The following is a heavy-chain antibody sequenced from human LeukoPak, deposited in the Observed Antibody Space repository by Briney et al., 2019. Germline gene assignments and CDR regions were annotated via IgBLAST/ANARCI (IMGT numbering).Heavy chain of an antibody. V-gene: IGHV4-38-2*01. J-gene: IGHJ6*03. CDR2: IYHSGST. CDR3: ARGGYYYYYMDV. CDR1: GYSISSGDY. Sequence: PSETLSLTCAVSGYSISSGDYWAWIRQPPGKGLEWIGSIYHSGSTYYNPSLKSRVTISVDTSKNQFSLKLSSVTAADTAVYFCARGGYYYYYMDVWGKGTTVPVSS. D-gene: IGHD3-16*01.